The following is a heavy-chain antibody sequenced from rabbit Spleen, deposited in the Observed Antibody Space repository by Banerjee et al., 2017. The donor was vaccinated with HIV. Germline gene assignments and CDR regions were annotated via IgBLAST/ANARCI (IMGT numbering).Heavy chain of an antibody. CDR2: INTVTAKA. CDR3: ARDLVAVIGWNFNL. D-gene: IGHD1-1*01. J-gene: IGHJ4*01. V-gene: IGHV1S45*01. Sequence: EQLEESGGDLVQPEGSLTLTCKASGVSFSDREVMCWVRQAPGKGLEWIACINTVTAKAVYANWAKGRFTISTTSSTTVTLQMTSLTAADTATYFCARDLVAVIGWNFNLWGPGTLVTVS. CDR1: GVSFSDREV.